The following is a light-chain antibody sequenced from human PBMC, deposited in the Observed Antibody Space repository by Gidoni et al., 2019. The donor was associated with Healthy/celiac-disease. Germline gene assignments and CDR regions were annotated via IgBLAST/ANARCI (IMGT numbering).Light chain of an antibody. CDR3: QQYDNLPLT. V-gene: IGKV1-33*01. Sequence: DIQMTQSPSSLSASVGDRVTITCQASQDISNYLNWYQQKPGKAPKLLNYDASNLETGVPTRFSGGGSGKDFTFTSSSLQQEDIATYYYQQYDNLPLTFGGGTKVEIK. CDR2: DAS. J-gene: IGKJ4*01. CDR1: QDISNY.